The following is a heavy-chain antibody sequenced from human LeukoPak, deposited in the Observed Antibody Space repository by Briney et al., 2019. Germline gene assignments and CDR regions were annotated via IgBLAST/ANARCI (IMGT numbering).Heavy chain of an antibody. CDR3: AKSTGSGYLYDWFDP. CDR2: ISDTT. Sequence: PGGSLRLSCAASGFTFSNHAMSWVRQHPGKGLEWVSTISDTTYYADSVKGRCTISRDNSLQTLFLHMNSLRAEDTAVYYCAKSTGSGYLYDWFDPWGQGTLVTVSS. J-gene: IGHJ5*02. V-gene: IGHV3-23*01. D-gene: IGHD3-10*01. CDR1: GFTFSNHA.